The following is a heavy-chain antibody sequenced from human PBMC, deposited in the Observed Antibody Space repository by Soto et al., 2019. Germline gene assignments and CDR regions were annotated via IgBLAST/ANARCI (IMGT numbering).Heavy chain of an antibody. D-gene: IGHD6-25*01. CDR3: AKDRRPNYYDGMDV. J-gene: IGHJ6*02. CDR2: ISYDGSNK. V-gene: IGHV3-30*18. Sequence: QVQLVESGGGVVQPGRSLRLSCAASGFTFSSYGMHWVRQAPGKGLEWVAVISYDGSNKYYADSVKGRFTISRDNSKNPLYLQMNSLRAEDKAVYYCAKDRRPNYYDGMDVWGQGTTVTVSS. CDR1: GFTFSSYG.